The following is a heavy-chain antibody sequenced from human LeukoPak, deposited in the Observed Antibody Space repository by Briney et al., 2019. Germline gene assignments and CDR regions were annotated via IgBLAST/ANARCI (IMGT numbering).Heavy chain of an antibody. CDR1: GYTFTGYY. V-gene: IGHV1-2*02. J-gene: IGHJ3*02. CDR3: ARLRPPKGSRDAFDI. Sequence: GASVKVSCKASGYTFTGYYMHWVRQAPGQGLEWMGWINPNSGGTNYAQKFQGRVTMTRDTSISTAYMELSRLRSDDTAVYYCARLRPPKGSRDAFDIWGQGTMVTVSS. CDR2: INPNSGGT.